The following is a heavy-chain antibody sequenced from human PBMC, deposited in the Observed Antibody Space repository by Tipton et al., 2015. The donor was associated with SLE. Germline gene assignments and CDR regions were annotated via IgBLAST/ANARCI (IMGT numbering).Heavy chain of an antibody. V-gene: IGHV4-38-2*02. J-gene: IGHJ4*02. D-gene: IGHD4-17*01. CDR1: NYSISSLYY. CDR3: ARVSYIVTTVRGFDS. Sequence: TLSLTCTVSNYSISSLYYWGWIRQPPGKGLEWIGTISRSGSTDYNPSLESRVTISIDKSRNQFSLRLNSLTAADTAVYYCARVSYIVTTVRGFDSWGQGTLVTVSS. CDR2: ISRSGST.